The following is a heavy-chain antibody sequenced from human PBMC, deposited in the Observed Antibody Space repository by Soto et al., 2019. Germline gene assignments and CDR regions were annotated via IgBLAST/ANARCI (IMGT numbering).Heavy chain of an antibody. J-gene: IGHJ4*02. Sequence: QLVQSGDEVKEPGASVKVSCRASGYIFNSVGISWLRQVPGQGLEWMGWVSTYSEHTKSVQKFQDRVTLTADTTTSTVHMELRSLRSADTAVYYCARDLNWNNVLGFDSWGQGTLVTVSS. CDR1: GYIFNSVG. CDR2: VSTYSEHT. CDR3: ARDLNWNNVLGFDS. V-gene: IGHV1-18*04. D-gene: IGHD1-20*01.